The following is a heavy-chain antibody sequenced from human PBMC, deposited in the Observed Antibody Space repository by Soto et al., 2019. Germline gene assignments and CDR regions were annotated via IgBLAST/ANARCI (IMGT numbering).Heavy chain of an antibody. V-gene: IGHV4-59*01. CDR1: CGSISSYY. D-gene: IGHD6-13*01. CDR2: IYYSGST. Sequence: SETLSLTCTVSCGSISSYYWSWIRQPPGKGLEWIGYIYYSGSTNYNPSLKSRVTISVDTSKNQFSLKLSSVTAADTAVYYCARDQGIAAAGGRWFDPWGQGTLVTVSS. J-gene: IGHJ5*02. CDR3: ARDQGIAAAGGRWFDP.